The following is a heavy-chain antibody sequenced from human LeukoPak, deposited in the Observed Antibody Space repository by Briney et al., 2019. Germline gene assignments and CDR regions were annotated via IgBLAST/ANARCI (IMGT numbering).Heavy chain of an antibody. J-gene: IGHJ5*02. CDR3: ARDFMVRGVIPYNWFDP. V-gene: IGHV7-4-1*02. Sequence: ASVKVSCKASGYTFTSYAMNWVRQAPGQGLEWMGWINTNTGNPTYAQGFTGRFVFSLDTSVSTAYLQISSLKAEDTAVYYCARDFMVRGVIPYNWFDPWGQGTLVTVSS. CDR2: INTNTGNP. CDR1: GYTFTSYA. D-gene: IGHD3-10*01.